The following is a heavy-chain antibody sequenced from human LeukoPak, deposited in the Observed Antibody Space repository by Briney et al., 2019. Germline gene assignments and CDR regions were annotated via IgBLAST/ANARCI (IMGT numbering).Heavy chain of an antibody. Sequence: ASVKVSCKASGGTFSSYAISWVRQAPGQGLEWMGRIIPILGIANYAQKFQGRVTITADKSTSTAYMELSSLRSEDTAVYYCARGVWFGDYYYYGMDVWGHGTTVTVSS. V-gene: IGHV1-69*04. CDR2: IIPILGIA. D-gene: IGHD3-10*01. CDR1: GGTFSSYA. J-gene: IGHJ6*02. CDR3: ARGVWFGDYYYYGMDV.